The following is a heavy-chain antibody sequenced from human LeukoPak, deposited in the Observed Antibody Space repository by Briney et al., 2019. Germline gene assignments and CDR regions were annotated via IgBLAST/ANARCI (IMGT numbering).Heavy chain of an antibody. CDR3: ARVGSSSSPGYMSQGVYYFDY. CDR2: INPNSGGT. D-gene: IGHD6-6*01. J-gene: IGHJ4*02. V-gene: IGHV1-2*02. Sequence: GASVKVSCKASGYTFTSYGISWVRQAPGQGLEWMGWINPNSGGTNYAQKFQGRVTMTRDTSISTAYMELSRLRSDDTAVYYCARVGSSSSPGYMSQGVYYFDYWGQGTLVTVSS. CDR1: GYTFTSYG.